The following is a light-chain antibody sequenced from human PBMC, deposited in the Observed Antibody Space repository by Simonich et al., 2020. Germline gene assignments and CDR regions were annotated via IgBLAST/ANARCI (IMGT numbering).Light chain of an antibody. CDR1: QSVLYSSNNKNY. CDR3: QQYYSTPPT. CDR2: WAS. Sequence: DILMTQSPDSLAVSLGERATIHCKSSQSVLYSSNNKNYLAWYQQKPGQPPKLLIYWASNRESGVPDRFSGSGSGTDFTLTISSLQAEDVAVYFCQQYYSTPPTFGQGTKVEIK. J-gene: IGKJ1*01. V-gene: IGKV4-1*01.